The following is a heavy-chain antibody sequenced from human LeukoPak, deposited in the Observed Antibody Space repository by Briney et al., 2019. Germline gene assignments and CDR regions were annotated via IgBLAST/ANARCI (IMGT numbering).Heavy chain of an antibody. CDR2: INQDGSEK. J-gene: IGHJ4*02. CDR3: AKEALYYDSSGYYKYFDY. CDR1: GFTFSSYW. D-gene: IGHD3-22*01. V-gene: IGHV3-7*04. Sequence: GGSLRLSCAGTGFTFSSYWMTWVRQAPRNGLEWVDNINQDGSEKYFVASVKGRFTISRDNRKNSVYLQMNSLRAEDTALYYCAKEALYYDSSGYYKYFDYWGQGTLVTVSS.